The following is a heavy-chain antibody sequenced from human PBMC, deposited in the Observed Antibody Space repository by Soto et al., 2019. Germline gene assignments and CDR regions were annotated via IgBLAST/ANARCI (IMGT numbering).Heavy chain of an antibody. CDR1: GYTFTSYD. CDR3: ATNRRYCSGGRCSDGFDP. J-gene: IGHJ5*02. CDR2: MNPNSGNT. Sequence: ASVKVSFKASGYTFTSYDINWVRQATGQGLEWMGWMNPNSGNTGYAQKLQGRVTMTRNTSISTAYMELSSLRSEDTAVYYCATNRRYCSGGRCSDGFDPWGQGTLVTVSS. D-gene: IGHD2-15*01. V-gene: IGHV1-8*01.